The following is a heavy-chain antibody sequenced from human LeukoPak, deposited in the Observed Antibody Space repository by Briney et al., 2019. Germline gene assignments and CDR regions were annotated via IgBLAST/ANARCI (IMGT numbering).Heavy chain of an antibody. J-gene: IGHJ4*02. CDR3: AKGSDYYGSVTSKKTD. D-gene: IGHD3-10*01. Sequence: GGSLRLSCSVSGFTFSNYAMHWVRQAPGKGLEWVSLISGGSGNIYYVDSVKGRFTISRDNSKNTLYVQMTSLRAEDTAIYSCAKGSDYYGSVTSKKTDWGQGTLVTVSS. CDR2: ISGGSGNI. V-gene: IGHV3-23*01. CDR1: GFTFSNYA.